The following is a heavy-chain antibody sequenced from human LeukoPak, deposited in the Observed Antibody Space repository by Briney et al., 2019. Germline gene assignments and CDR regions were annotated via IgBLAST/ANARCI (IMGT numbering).Heavy chain of an antibody. D-gene: IGHD2-2*01. Sequence: ASVKVSCKTSGYTFTSYDINWVRQAPGQGLEWMGWMNPNSGNTGYAQKFQGRVTMTRDTSISTAYMELSRLRSDDTAVYYCAKTPPTSLVPAANRCLDIWGQGTMVTVSS. J-gene: IGHJ3*02. V-gene: IGHV1-8*01. CDR1: GYTFTSYD. CDR3: AKTPPTSLVPAANRCLDI. CDR2: MNPNSGNT.